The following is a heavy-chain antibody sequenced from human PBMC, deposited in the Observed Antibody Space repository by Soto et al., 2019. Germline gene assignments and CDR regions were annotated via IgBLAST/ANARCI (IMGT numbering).Heavy chain of an antibody. Sequence: SETLSLTCTVSGDSISGYYCSWIRQPPGKGLEWIGYVYNSDTTAYNPSLKSRVTMSADTPKNQFSLNLSFATAADTAVFYFAREGFGGDWGGADAFDIWGQGTMVTVSS. J-gene: IGHJ3*02. CDR1: GDSISGYY. CDR2: VYNSDTT. D-gene: IGHD2-21*02. CDR3: AREGFGGDWGGADAFDI. V-gene: IGHV4-59*01.